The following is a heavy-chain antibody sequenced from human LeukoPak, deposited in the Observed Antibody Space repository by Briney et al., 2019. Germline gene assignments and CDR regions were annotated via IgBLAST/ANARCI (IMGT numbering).Heavy chain of an antibody. D-gene: IGHD3-10*01. V-gene: IGHV3-11*04. CDR3: AIVHDYYGSGSLDAFDI. J-gene: IGHJ3*02. CDR2: ISSSGSNI. Sequence: PGGSLRLSCAASGFTFSDYYTSWIRQAPGKGREWTSYISSSGSNIYHTVSEKRRLTLYRDNAKNSLYLQMNSLRAEDTAVYYCAIVHDYYGSGSLDAFDIWGQGTMVTVSS. CDR1: GFTFSDYY.